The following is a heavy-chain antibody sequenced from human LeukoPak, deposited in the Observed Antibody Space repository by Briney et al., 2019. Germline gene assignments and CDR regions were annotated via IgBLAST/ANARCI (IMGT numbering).Heavy chain of an antibody. Sequence: GGSLRLSCAASGFTFSSYWMSWVRQAPGKGLEWVANIKQDGSEKYYVDSVKGRFTISRDNAKNSLYLQMNSLRAEDTAVYYCARVAQDTMIVVVIRYYYYYYMDVWGKGTTVTISS. CDR3: ARVAQDTMIVVVIRYYYYYYMDV. CDR1: GFTFSSYW. V-gene: IGHV3-7*01. CDR2: IKQDGSEK. J-gene: IGHJ6*03. D-gene: IGHD3-22*01.